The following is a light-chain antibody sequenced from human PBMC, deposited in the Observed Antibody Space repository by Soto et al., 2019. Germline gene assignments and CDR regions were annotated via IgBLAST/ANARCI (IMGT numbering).Light chain of an antibody. CDR1: SSDVGAYKY. CDR2: EVS. Sequence: QSALTQPPSASGSPGQSVTISCTGTSSDVGAYKYVSWYQQYPGKAPKLMIYEVSKRPSGVPDRFSGSKSGNTASLTVSGLQAEDEADYYCTSYVGXDIWVXXXXTKLXVL. V-gene: IGLV2-8*01. CDR3: TSYVGXDIWV. J-gene: IGLJ3*02.